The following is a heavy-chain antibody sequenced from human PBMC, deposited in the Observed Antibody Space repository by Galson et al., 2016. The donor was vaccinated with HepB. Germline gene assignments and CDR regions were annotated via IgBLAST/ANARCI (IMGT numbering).Heavy chain of an antibody. Sequence: SLRLSCAASGFTFSTSWMSWVRQAPEKGLEWVANINQDGSDKYYLDSVKGRFTISRDNAKHSLFLQMNGLRAEETSIYYCARDPYRGYNYGHGLDSWGQGTLVTVSS. CDR3: ARDPYRGYNYGHGLDS. CDR1: GFTFSTSW. J-gene: IGHJ4*02. CDR2: INQDGSDK. V-gene: IGHV3-7*01. D-gene: IGHD5-18*01.